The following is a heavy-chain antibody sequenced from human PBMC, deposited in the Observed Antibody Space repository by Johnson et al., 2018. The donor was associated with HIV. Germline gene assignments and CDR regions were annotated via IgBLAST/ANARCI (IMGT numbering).Heavy chain of an antibody. V-gene: IGHV3-30*03. D-gene: IGHD6-19*01. CDR3: ARVRRSGWYDNDAFDI. J-gene: IGHJ3*02. CDR1: GFTFVSYG. CDR2: ISYDGSNK. Sequence: QVQLVESGGGVVQPGRSLRLSCAASGFTFVSYGMHWVRQAPGKGLEWVAVISYDGSNKYSADSVKGRFTISRDDSKNTLYLQMNSLIPEDTAVYYCARVRRSGWYDNDAFDIWGQGTMVTVSS.